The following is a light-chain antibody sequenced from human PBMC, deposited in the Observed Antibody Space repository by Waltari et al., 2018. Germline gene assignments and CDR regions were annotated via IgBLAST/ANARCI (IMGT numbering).Light chain of an antibody. J-gene: IGKJ2*01. Sequence: DIQMTQSPSSLSASVGGRVTITCRARQNIRNHLRWYKQKPGKAPKLLIYGGSSLHSVVPLRFSGSGSGTEFALSISSLQPEDFGTYFCQQSYSSVMYTFGQGTRLEIK. V-gene: IGKV1-39*01. CDR1: QNIRNH. CDR3: QQSYSSVMYT. CDR2: GGS.